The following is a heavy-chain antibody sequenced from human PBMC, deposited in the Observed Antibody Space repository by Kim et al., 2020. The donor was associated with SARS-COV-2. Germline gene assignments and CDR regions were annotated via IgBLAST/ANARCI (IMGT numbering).Heavy chain of an antibody. CDR2: ISSSSSYI. CDR1: GFTFSSYS. V-gene: IGHV3-21*01. J-gene: IGHJ4*02. Sequence: GGSLRLSCAASGFTFSSYSMNWVRQAPGKGLEWVSSISSSSSYIYYADSVKGRFTISRDNAKNSLYLQMNSLRAEDTAVYYFARLSSRGGFDYWGQGTLVTVSS. D-gene: IGHD3-16*01. CDR3: ARLSSRGGFDY.